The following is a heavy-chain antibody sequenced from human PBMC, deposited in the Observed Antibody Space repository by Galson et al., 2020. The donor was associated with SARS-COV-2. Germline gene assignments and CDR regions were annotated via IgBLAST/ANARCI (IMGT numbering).Heavy chain of an antibody. J-gene: IGHJ6*03. CDR2: IFHSGYT. CDR3: SRIIVTAYYVSYMDV. CDR1: GGSISSSDW. V-gene: IGHV4-4*02. D-gene: IGHD2-21*02. Sequence: SETLSLTCAVSGGSISSSDWWGWVRQPPGKGLAWIGEIFHSGYTNYNPSLKSRVTMSLDTSKNQFSLKLSSVTAVDTALYYCSRIIVTAYYVSYMDVWGKGTTVTVSS.